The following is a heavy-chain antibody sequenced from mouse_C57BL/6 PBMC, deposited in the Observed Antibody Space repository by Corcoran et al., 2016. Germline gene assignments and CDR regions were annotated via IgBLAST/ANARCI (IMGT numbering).Heavy chain of an antibody. CDR1: GYTFTTYG. J-gene: IGHJ2*01. CDR2: INTYSGVP. Sequence: QIQLVQSGPELKKPGETVKISCKASGYTFTTYGMSWVKQAPGKGLKWMGWINTYSGVPTYADDFKGRFAFSLETSASTAYLQINNLKNEDTATYCCARLLTVSFDYWGQGTTLTVSS. CDR3: ARLLTVSFDY. D-gene: IGHD1-1*01. V-gene: IGHV9-3*01.